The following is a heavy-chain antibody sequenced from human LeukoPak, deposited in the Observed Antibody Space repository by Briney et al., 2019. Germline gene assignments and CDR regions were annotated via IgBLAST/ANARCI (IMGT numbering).Heavy chain of an antibody. J-gene: IGHJ4*02. V-gene: IGHV3-20*04. CDR3: ARDYPPDY. CDR2: INWNGGST. Sequence: TGGSLRPSCAASGFTFDDYGMSWVRQASGKGLELVSTINWNGGSTGYADSVKGRFVISRDNARNSVYLQMNSLRAEDTALYYCARDYPPDYWGQGTLVTVSS. CDR1: GFTFDDYG.